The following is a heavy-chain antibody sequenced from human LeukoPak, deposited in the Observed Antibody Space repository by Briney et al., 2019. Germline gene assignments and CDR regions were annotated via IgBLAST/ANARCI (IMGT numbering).Heavy chain of an antibody. J-gene: IGHJ4*02. CDR3: ARSGYYYDSRVDY. CDR1: GFTFSRYW. Sequence: GGSLRLSCAASGFTFSRYWMSWVRQAPGKGLEWVANIKQDGSEKYYVDSVKGRFTISRDNAKNSLYLQMNSLRAEDTAVYYCARSGYYYDSRVDYWGQGTLVTVSS. CDR2: IKQDGSEK. D-gene: IGHD3-22*01. V-gene: IGHV3-7*01.